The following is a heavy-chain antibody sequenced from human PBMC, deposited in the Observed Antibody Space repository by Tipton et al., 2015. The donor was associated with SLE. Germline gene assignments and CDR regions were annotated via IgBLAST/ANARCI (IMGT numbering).Heavy chain of an antibody. Sequence: GSLRLSCAASGFTVSSNYMSWVRQAPGKGLEWVSVIYSGGSTYYADSVKGRFTISRHNSKNTLYLQMNSLRSEDTAVYYCARANLGLEAAAGDYWGQGTLITVSS. CDR3: ARANLGLEAAAGDY. CDR2: IYSGGST. CDR1: GFTVSSNY. J-gene: IGHJ4*02. V-gene: IGHV3-53*04. D-gene: IGHD6-13*01.